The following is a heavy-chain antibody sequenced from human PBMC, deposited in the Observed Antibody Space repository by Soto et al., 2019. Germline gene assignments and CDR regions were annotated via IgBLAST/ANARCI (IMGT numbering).Heavy chain of an antibody. Sequence: GGSLRLSCAASGFTFSSYWMHWVRQAPGKGLVWVSRINSDGSSTSYADSVKGRFTISRDNAKNTLYLQMNSLRAEDTAVYYCARYYGSGSYYDAFDIWGQGTMVTVSS. V-gene: IGHV3-74*01. CDR3: ARYYGSGSYYDAFDI. D-gene: IGHD3-10*01. CDR2: INSDGSST. J-gene: IGHJ3*02. CDR1: GFTFSSYW.